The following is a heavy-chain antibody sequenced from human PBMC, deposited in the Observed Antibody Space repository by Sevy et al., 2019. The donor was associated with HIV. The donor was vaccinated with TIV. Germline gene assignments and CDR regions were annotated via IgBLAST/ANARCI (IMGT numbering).Heavy chain of an antibody. D-gene: IGHD2-21*02. V-gene: IGHV3-30*01. CDR2: ISYDGVNQ. CDR1: GFSFSYYP. CDR3: ARLVSCGGDCYYLDS. Sequence: GGSLRLSCAASGFSFSYYPMHWVRQAPGKGLEWVALISYDGVNQYYAASVKGRFTVSRDNSKNTLYLQMDTLRPDDTAVYFCARLVSCGGDCYYLDSWGQGALVTVSS. J-gene: IGHJ4*02.